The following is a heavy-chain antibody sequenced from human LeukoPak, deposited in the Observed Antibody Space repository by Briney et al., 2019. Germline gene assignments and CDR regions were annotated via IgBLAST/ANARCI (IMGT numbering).Heavy chain of an antibody. Sequence: GASVKLFCKASGDTFSSYAISWVRQAPGQGREWMGGIISIFGTANYAQNLEGRVTITADESSSTAYMELSSLRSEDTAVYYCARSGAKPTYYYDSSGYYPSPEYFQHWGQGTLVTVSS. J-gene: IGHJ1*01. CDR3: ARSGAKPTYYYDSSGYYPSPEYFQH. V-gene: IGHV1-69*13. CDR1: GDTFSSYA. D-gene: IGHD3-22*01. CDR2: IISIFGTA.